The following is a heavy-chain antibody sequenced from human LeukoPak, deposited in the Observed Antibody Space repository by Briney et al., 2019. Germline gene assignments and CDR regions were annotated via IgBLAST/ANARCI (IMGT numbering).Heavy chain of an antibody. CDR3: ATDTYYYGSGSPDALDY. V-gene: IGHV3-30*02. J-gene: IGHJ4*02. D-gene: IGHD3-10*01. CDR2: IRYDGSNK. CDR1: GFTFSSYG. Sequence: GGSLRLSCAASGFTFSSYGMHWVRQAPDKGLEWVAFIRYDGSNKYYADSVKGRFTISRDNSKNTLYLQMNSLRAEDTAVYYCATDTYYYGSGSPDALDYWGQGTLVTVSS.